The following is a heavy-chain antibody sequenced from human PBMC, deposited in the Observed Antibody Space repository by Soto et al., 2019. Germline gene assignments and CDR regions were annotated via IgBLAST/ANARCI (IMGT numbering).Heavy chain of an antibody. CDR1: GFTFSSYG. Sequence: GGSLILSCAASGFTFSSYGMHWVRQAPGKGLEWVAVISYDGSNKYYADSVKGRFTISRDNSKNTLYLQMNSLRAEDTAVYYCAKDLLPFLRPDAFDIWGQGTLVTVSS. CDR2: ISYDGSNK. J-gene: IGHJ3*02. CDR3: AKDLLPFLRPDAFDI. V-gene: IGHV3-30*18.